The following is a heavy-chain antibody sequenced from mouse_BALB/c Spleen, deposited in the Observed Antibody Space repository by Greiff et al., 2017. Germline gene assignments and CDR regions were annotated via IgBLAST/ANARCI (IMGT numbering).Heavy chain of an antibody. CDR1: GFTFSSYA. V-gene: IGHV5-6-5*01. Sequence: DVKLVESGGGLVKPGGSLKLSCAASGFTFSSYAMSWVRQTPEKRLEWVASISSGGSTYYPDSVKGRFTISRDNARNILYLQMSSLRSEDTAMYYCARGHEDYDAWFAYWGQGTLVTVSA. CDR2: ISSGGST. D-gene: IGHD2-4*01. CDR3: ARGHEDYDAWFAY. J-gene: IGHJ3*01.